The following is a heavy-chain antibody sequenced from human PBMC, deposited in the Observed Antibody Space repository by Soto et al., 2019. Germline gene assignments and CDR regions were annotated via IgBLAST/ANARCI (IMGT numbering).Heavy chain of an antibody. D-gene: IGHD4-17*01. Sequence: PSETLSLTCTVSGGSISSYYWGWVRQPPGKGLEWIGYIYYSGSTNYNPSLKSRVTISVDTSKNQVSLKLSSVTAADTAVYYCARSLGGDYFSYYYYLDVWGKGTTVTVSS. CDR3: ARSLGGDYFSYYYYLDV. J-gene: IGHJ6*03. V-gene: IGHV4-59*08. CDR2: IYYSGST. CDR1: GGSISSYY.